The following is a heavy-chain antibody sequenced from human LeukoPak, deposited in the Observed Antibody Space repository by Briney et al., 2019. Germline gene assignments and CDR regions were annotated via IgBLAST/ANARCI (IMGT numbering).Heavy chain of an antibody. D-gene: IGHD2-8*02. CDR3: VRDGVGSGGDFDY. CDR1: GFTFSGHW. V-gene: IGHV3-74*03. Sequence: GGSLRLSCAASGFTFSGHWMHWVRQAPGKGLVWVSHMNSDVSDTTYADSVKGRFTISRDNAKNTLYLQLNSLRVEDTAVYYCVRDGVGSGGDFDYWGQGTLVTVSS. J-gene: IGHJ4*02. CDR2: MNSDVSDT.